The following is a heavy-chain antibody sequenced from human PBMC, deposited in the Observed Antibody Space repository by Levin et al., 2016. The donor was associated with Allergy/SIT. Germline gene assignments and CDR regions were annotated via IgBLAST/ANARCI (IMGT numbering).Heavy chain of an antibody. D-gene: IGHD3-10*01. J-gene: IGHJ6*02. Sequence: WIRQPPGKGLEWIGEINHSGSTNYNPSLKSRVTISVDTSKNQFSLKLSSVTAADTAVYYCATLAILNYYGQLGQTSVWGQGTTVTVSS. CDR3: ATLAILNYYGQLGQTSV. CDR2: INHSGST. V-gene: IGHV4-34*01.